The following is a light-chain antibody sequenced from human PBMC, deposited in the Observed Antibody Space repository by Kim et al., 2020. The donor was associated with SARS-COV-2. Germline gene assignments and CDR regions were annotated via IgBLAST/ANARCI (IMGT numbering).Light chain of an antibody. CDR3: QVWASASDHVI. CDR1: DIEATS. Sequence: SYELTQPPSVSVAPGQTATITCGGNDIEATSVHWYQQRPGQAPVVVVHDDRDRPSGIPERFSGSNSGNTATLTITWVEDGDEADYYCQVWASASDHVIFG. V-gene: IGLV3-21*02. CDR2: DDR. J-gene: IGLJ2*01.